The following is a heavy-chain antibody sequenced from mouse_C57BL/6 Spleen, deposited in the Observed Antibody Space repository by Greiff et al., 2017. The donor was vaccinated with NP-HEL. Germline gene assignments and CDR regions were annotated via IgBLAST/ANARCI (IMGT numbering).Heavy chain of an antibody. CDR1: GFTFTDYY. D-gene: IGHD2-1*01. J-gene: IGHJ3*01. CDR2: IRNKANGYTT. Sequence: EGKVVESGGGLVQPGGSLSLSCAASGFTFTDYYMSWVRQPPGKALEWLGFIRNKANGYTTEYSASVKGRFTISRDNSQSILYLQMNALRAEDSATYYCARSSYGNPFAYWGQGTLVTVSA. V-gene: IGHV7-3*01. CDR3: ARSSYGNPFAY.